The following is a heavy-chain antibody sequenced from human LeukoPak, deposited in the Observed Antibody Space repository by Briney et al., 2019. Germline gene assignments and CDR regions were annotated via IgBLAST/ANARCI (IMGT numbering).Heavy chain of an antibody. CDR2: IMKDGSVT. Sequence: GGSLRLSCAGSGFRFSNFWMGWVRQTPGKKLEWVASIMKDGSVTKYVDSVKGRFTISRDNAKNSLYLQMNSLRAEDTAVYYWARDCDYYRADYWGQGALVTVSS. J-gene: IGHJ4*02. V-gene: IGHV3-7*01. CDR3: ARDCDYYRADY. D-gene: IGHD4-17*01. CDR1: GFRFSNFW.